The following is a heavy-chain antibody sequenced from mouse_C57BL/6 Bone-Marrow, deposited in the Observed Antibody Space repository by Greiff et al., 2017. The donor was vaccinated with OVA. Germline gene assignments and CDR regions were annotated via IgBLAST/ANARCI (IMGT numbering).Heavy chain of an antibody. V-gene: IGHV1-81*01. Sequence: QVQLQQSGAELARPGASVKLSCKASGYTFTSYGISWVKQRTGQGLEWIGEIYPRSGNTSYNEQFKGQVTLTADNSSSTAYMELRSLTSEDSAVYFCARVRGYFDVWGTGTTVTVSS. CDR1: GYTFTSYG. CDR2: IYPRSGNT. D-gene: IGHD1-1*01. CDR3: ARVRGYFDV. J-gene: IGHJ1*03.